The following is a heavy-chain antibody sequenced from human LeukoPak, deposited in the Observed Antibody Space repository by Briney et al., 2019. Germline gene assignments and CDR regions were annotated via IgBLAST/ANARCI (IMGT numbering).Heavy chain of an antibody. CDR3: ARTRPTGYGRYFDY. V-gene: IGHV1-8*03. CDR2: MNPNSGNT. D-gene: IGHD5-12*01. CDR1: GYTFTSYD. J-gene: IGHJ4*02. Sequence: GASVKVSCKASGYTFTSYDINWVRQATGQGLEWMGWMNPNSGNTGYAQKFQGRVTITRNTSISTAYMELSSLRPEDTAVYYCARTRPTGYGRYFDYWGQGTLVTVSS.